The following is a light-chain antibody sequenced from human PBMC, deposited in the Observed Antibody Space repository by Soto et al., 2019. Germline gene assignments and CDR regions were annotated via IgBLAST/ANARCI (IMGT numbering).Light chain of an antibody. CDR3: QQYNNWPPFR. Sequence: EIVMTQSPATLSVSPGERATLSCRASQSVSSNLAWYQQKPGQAPRLLIYGASTRATGIPARFSGSGSGTEFTLTISSLQSEDFAVYYCQQYNNWPPFRFGQGTKVDIK. V-gene: IGKV3-15*01. CDR1: QSVSSN. J-gene: IGKJ1*01. CDR2: GAS.